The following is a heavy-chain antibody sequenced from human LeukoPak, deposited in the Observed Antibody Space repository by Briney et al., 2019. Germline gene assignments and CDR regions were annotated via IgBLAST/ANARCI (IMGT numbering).Heavy chain of an antibody. CDR1: GCSISSYD. V-gene: IGHV4-59*01. CDR3: ATHQEKETTSGYYCFDH. CDR2: ISHSGNT. Sequence: SETLSLTCTVSGCSISSYDRSWIRQPPGRGLEWIAYISHSGNTNYNPSLKSRVTISADTSKNQFSLKLSSVTAADTAVYYCATHQEKETTSGYYCFDHWGQGTLVTVSS. D-gene: IGHD1-26*01. J-gene: IGHJ5*02.